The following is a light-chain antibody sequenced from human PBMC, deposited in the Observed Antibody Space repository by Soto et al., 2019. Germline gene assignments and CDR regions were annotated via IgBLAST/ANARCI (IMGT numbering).Light chain of an antibody. CDR2: GAS. V-gene: IGKV3-20*01. CDR3: QQYGSSPPT. CDR1: QSVSSSY. J-gene: IGKJ1*01. Sequence: EIVLTQSPGTLSLSPGERATLSCRASQSVSSSYLAWYQQKPGQAPRLLIYGASSRATGIPDRFSGSGSGTDFTLTISRLEPEDFAVYYCQQYGSSPPTFGQGTKGDI.